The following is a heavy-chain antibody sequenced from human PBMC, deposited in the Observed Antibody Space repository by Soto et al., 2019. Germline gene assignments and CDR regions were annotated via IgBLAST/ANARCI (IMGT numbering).Heavy chain of an antibody. CDR2: IDYNGVT. D-gene: IGHD2-15*01. V-gene: IGHV4-39*01. CDR3: GKVLVGATGRTDSDS. CDR1: GGSIYRSGYY. J-gene: IGHJ4*02. Sequence: PSETLSLTCTVSGGSIYRSGYYWGWIRQPPGRGLEWIGNIDYNGVTYSNPSLKSRVTISRDTSKNQFSLKLTSVTAADTALYYCGKVLVGATGRTDSDSWGPGTLVTV.